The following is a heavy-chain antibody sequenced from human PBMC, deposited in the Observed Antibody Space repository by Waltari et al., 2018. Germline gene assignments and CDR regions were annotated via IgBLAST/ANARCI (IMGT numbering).Heavy chain of an antibody. V-gene: IGHV4-61*02. D-gene: IGHD6-19*01. Sequence: QVQLQESGPGLVKPSQTLSLTCIDSGDSISSGDFYWSWIRQPAGKGLEWIGRVYSTGATNYNPSLGRRATISVDTARKQVSLKLTSVTAADTAMYFCAESDSGSWQYFFNSWGQGALVTVSS. CDR1: GDSISSGDFY. CDR3: AESDSGSWQYFFNS. J-gene: IGHJ4*02. CDR2: VYSTGAT.